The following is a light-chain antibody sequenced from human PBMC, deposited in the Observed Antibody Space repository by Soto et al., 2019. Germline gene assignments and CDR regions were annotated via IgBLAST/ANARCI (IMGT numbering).Light chain of an antibody. J-gene: IGLJ1*01. Sequence: QSALTQPRSVSGSPGQSVTISCTGTSSDVGIYNYVSWYQQHPGKAPKVMIYEVSNRPSGISNRFSVSKSGNTASLTISGLQAEDEADYYCTSYTTISTLYVFGSGTKLTVL. CDR3: TSYTTISTLYV. V-gene: IGLV2-14*01. CDR2: EVS. CDR1: SSDVGIYNY.